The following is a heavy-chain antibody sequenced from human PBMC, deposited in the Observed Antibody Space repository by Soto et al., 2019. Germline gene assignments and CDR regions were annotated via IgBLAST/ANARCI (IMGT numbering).Heavy chain of an antibody. Sequence: QVQLVQSGAVVKKAGASVKVSCKASGYTFIAYYIHWVRQAPGQGLEWMGWINPDSGATNYAQKFQGRVTMTSDTSISAASMELSRLRSDDTAVYYCARDRGSGWYDNFDYWGQGTLVTVSS. CDR3: ARDRGSGWYDNFDY. CDR1: GYTFIAYY. D-gene: IGHD6-19*01. J-gene: IGHJ4*02. V-gene: IGHV1-2*02. CDR2: INPDSGAT.